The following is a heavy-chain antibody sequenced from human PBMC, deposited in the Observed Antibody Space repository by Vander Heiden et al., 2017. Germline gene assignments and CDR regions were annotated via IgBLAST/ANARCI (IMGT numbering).Heavy chain of an antibody. J-gene: IGHJ3*02. CDR3: ARGRGSGYAFDI. Sequence: QVQLQESGPRLVKPSETLPLTCAVSGYSISSGYYWGWIRQPPGKGLEWIGSIYHSGSTYYNPALKSRVTISVDTSKNKCSLKLRSVTAADTAVYYCARGRGSGYAFDIWGQGTMVTVSS. V-gene: IGHV4-38-2*01. CDR2: IYHSGST. D-gene: IGHD3-10*01. CDR1: GYSISSGYY.